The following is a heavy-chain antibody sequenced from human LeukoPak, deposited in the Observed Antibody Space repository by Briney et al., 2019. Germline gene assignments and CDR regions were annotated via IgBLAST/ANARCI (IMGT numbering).Heavy chain of an antibody. CDR2: IYYSGST. Sequence: TASETLSLTCTVSGGSISGYYWSWIRQPPGKGLEWIGYIYYSGSTNYNPFLKSRVTISVDTSKNQFSLKLSSVTAADTAVYYCARDRDTMIGDAFDIWGQGTMVTVSS. V-gene: IGHV4-59*01. D-gene: IGHD3-22*01. J-gene: IGHJ3*02. CDR1: GGSISGYY. CDR3: ARDRDTMIGDAFDI.